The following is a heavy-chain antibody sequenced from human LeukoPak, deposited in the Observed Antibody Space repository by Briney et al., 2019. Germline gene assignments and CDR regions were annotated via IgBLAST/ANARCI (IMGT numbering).Heavy chain of an antibody. CDR3: ARAQSSGLDN. CDR1: GFTFSIYW. CDR2: IKEDGSEK. J-gene: IGHJ4*02. D-gene: IGHD6-25*01. Sequence: GGSLRLSCAASGFTFSIYWMTWVRQAPGKGLEWVANIKEDGSEKHYVDSVKARFSISRDNARNSLHLQMNSLRVEDTAVYYCARAQSSGLDNWGQGTLATVSS. V-gene: IGHV3-7*01.